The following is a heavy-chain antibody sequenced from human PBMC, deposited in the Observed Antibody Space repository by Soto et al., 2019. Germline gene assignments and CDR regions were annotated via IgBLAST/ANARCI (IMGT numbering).Heavy chain of an antibody. CDR2: INQDGGVT. CDR1: GFTFISSF. D-gene: IGHD6-19*01. Sequence: PVGSLRLSCVASGFTFISSFMGWIRQAQGKGLEWVANINQDGGVTYYVDSVEGRFTISRDNTKDSLYLQMNSLRGEDTAIYYCARYYRGSGRYFFDYWGQGTPVTVSS. V-gene: IGHV3-7*03. CDR3: ARYYRGSGRYFFDY. J-gene: IGHJ4*02.